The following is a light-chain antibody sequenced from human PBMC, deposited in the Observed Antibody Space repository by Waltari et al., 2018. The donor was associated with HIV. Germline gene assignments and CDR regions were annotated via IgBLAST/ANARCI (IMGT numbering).Light chain of an antibody. V-gene: IGLV2-8*01. CDR3: MSYAGSETYV. J-gene: IGLJ1*01. CDR2: DVS. Sequence: QSALTPPPSAPGSPGQSVTISCTGTSSDVGTYNYVSWYQQHPGKAPKLMIYDVSNRPSGVPDRFSGSKSGTTASLTVSGLQAEDEADYYCMSYAGSETYVFGSGTKVTVL. CDR1: SSDVGTYNY.